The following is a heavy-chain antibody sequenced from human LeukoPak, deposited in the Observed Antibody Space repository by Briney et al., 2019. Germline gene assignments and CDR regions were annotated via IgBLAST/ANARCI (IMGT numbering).Heavy chain of an antibody. Sequence: GRSLRLSCAASGFTFSNFAMHWVRKPPGKGLKGLPLISYDGSSKYNEDSVKGRFTISRDDSKSTLFLQMNSLRADDPAVYYCARPYLEWSLKFYMDVWGKGTTVTVSS. D-gene: IGHD3-3*02. J-gene: IGHJ6*03. CDR1: GFTFSNFA. V-gene: IGHV3-30-3*01. CDR3: ARPYLEWSLKFYMDV. CDR2: ISYDGSSK.